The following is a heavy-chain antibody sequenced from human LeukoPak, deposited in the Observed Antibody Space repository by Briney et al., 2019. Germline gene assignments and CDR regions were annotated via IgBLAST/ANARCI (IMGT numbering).Heavy chain of an antibody. CDR3: ARHGGSYFYPGYYYYMDV. CDR1: GGSISSSNYY. CDR2: ISFSGST. Sequence: SETLSLTCTVSGGSISSSNYYWGRIRQPPGTGLQWIGSISFSGSTYYNPSLKSRVTISGDTSKNQFSLNLNAVTAADTAVYYCARHGGSYFYPGYYYYMDVWGKGTTVTVSS. V-gene: IGHV4-39*01. D-gene: IGHD1-26*01. J-gene: IGHJ6*03.